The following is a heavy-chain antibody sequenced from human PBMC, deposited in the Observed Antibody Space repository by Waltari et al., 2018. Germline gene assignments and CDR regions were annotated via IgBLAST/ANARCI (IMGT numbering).Heavy chain of an antibody. D-gene: IGHD3-10*01. Sequence: QLQLQESGPGLVKPSETLSLTCTVSGGSISSSSYNWGWIRQPPGKGLELIGSIYYSGSTYYNPSLKSRVTISVDTSKNQFSLKLSSVTAADTAVYYCARITMVRGAPQRKHDAFDIWGQGTMVTVSS. J-gene: IGHJ3*02. CDR3: ARITMVRGAPQRKHDAFDI. CDR2: IYYSGST. V-gene: IGHV4-39*01. CDR1: GGSISSSSYN.